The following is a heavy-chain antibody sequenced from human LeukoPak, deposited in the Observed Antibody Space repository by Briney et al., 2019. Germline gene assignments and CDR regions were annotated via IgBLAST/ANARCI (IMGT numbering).Heavy chain of an antibody. CDR3: AREVVVVVAATFAEFDY. CDR2: IFHTGTT. Sequence: PSETLSLTCAVSGGSISSSNWWSWVRQPPGKGLEWIGRIFHTGTTDYKTSLKGRVTISVDKSKNQFSLKLTSVTAADTAVYYCAREVVVVVAATFAEFDYWGQGTLVTVSS. V-gene: IGHV4-4*02. CDR1: GGSISSSNW. J-gene: IGHJ4*02. D-gene: IGHD2-15*01.